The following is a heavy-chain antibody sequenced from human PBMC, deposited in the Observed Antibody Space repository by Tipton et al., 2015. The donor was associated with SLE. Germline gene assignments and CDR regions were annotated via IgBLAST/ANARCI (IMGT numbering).Heavy chain of an antibody. CDR3: ARAGLVPSFKFYSYCMDV. J-gene: IGHJ6*03. CDR2: ISGYRGNA. D-gene: IGHD3/OR15-3a*01. V-gene: IGHV1-18*01. Sequence: QLVQSGGEVKQPGASVKVSCKTSGYDFTDHGISWVRQAPGQGLEWMGWISGYRGNAKYAPKFWDRLTVTTDTSTGTAYMELTSLTSNDAAVYYCARAGLVPSFKFYSYCMDVWGRGTTVSVSS. CDR1: GYDFTDHG.